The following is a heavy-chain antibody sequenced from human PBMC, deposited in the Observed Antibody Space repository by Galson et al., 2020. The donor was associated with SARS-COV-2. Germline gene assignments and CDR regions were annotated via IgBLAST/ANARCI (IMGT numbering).Heavy chain of an antibody. J-gene: IGHJ5*02. CDR3: GGGSGSYYIPRYWFDP. CDR2: IRSQAYGGTI. D-gene: IGHD3-10*01. CDR1: GFTFGDYA. Sequence: GESLKISCTASGFTFGDYAMSWFRQAPGKGLEWVGFIRSQAYGGTIEYAASVKGRFTISRDDSKSIAYLQMNSLKPEDTAVYYCGGGSGSYYIPRYWFDPWGQGTLVTVSS. V-gene: IGHV3-49*03.